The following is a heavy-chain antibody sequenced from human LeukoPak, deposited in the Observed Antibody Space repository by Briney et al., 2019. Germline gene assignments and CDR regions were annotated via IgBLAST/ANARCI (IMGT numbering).Heavy chain of an antibody. J-gene: IGHJ4*02. V-gene: IGHV3-23*01. Sequence: AGGSLRLSCAASGFTFSSYAMSWVRQAPGKGLEWVSAISGSGGSTYYADSVKGRFTISRDNSKNTLYLQMNSLRAEDAALYYCAKDGNYYDSSGYLDYWGQGTLVTVSS. CDR1: GFTFSSYA. CDR3: AKDGNYYDSSGYLDY. CDR2: ISGSGGST. D-gene: IGHD3-22*01.